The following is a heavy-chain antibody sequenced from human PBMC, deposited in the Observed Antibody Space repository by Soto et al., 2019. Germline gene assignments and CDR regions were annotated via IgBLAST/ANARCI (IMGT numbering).Heavy chain of an antibody. CDR2: ISGSGGST. CDR3: AKDRGTTVTLAYNWFDP. Sequence: EVQLLESGGGLVQPGGSLRLSCAASGFTFSSYAMSWVRQAPGKGLEWVSAISGSGGSTYYADSVKGRFTISRDNSKNTLNLQMNSLRAEDTAVYYCAKDRGTTVTLAYNWFDPWGQGTLVTVSS. V-gene: IGHV3-23*01. J-gene: IGHJ5*02. CDR1: GFTFSSYA. D-gene: IGHD4-17*01.